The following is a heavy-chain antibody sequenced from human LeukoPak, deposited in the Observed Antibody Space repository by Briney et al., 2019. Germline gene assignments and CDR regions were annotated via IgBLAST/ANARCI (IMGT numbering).Heavy chain of an antibody. V-gene: IGHV3-23*01. J-gene: IGHJ6*02. D-gene: IGHD6-19*01. CDR1: GFTFSTYA. CDR2: ISGSDGST. Sequence: GGSLRLSCAASGFTFSTYAMSWVRQAPGRGLEWVSAISGSDGSTFYADSVKGRFSISRDNSKNTLYLHMNSLRAEDTALYYCATASYSSGPYYYGMDVWGHGTTVTVSS. CDR3: ATASYSSGPYYYGMDV.